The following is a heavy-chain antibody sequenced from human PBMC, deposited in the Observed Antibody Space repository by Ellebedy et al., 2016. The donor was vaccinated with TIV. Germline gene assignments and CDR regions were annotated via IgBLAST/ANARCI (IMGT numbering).Heavy chain of an antibody. D-gene: IGHD4-17*01. CDR2: IYYSGST. V-gene: IGHV4-59*01. CDR1: GGSISSYY. Sequence: MPSETLSLTCTVSGGSISSYYWSWIRQPPGKGLEWIGYIYYSGSTNYNPTLKSRVTISVNTSKNQFSLKLSSVTAADTAVYYCARGSTVTKNYYFDYWGQGTLVTVSS. CDR3: ARGSTVTKNYYFDY. J-gene: IGHJ4*02.